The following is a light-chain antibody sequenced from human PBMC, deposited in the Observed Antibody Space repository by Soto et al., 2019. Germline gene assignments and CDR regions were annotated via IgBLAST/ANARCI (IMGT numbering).Light chain of an antibody. CDR1: SSNIGGTP. J-gene: IGLJ3*02. CDR2: ANN. CDR3: AAWDDSLNGHWV. V-gene: IGLV1-44*01. Sequence: QLVLTQPPSASGTPGQRVTISCSGSSSNIGGTPVNWYQQLPGTAPKLLIYANNQRPSGVPDRFSGSKSGTSASLAVSGLQSEDEADYYCAAWDDSLNGHWVFGGGTKLTVL.